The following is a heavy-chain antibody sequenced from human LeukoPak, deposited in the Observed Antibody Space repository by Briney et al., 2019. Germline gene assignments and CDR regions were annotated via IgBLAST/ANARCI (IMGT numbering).Heavy chain of an antibody. V-gene: IGHV1-24*01. CDR2: FDPEDGET. Sequence: ASVKVSCKVSGYTLTELSMHWVRQAPGNGLEWMGGFDPEDGETIYAQKFQGRVTMTEDTSTDTAYMELSSLRSEDTAVYYCATDLPGNDAFDIWGQGTMVTVSS. CDR1: GYTLTELS. D-gene: IGHD3-10*01. J-gene: IGHJ3*02. CDR3: ATDLPGNDAFDI.